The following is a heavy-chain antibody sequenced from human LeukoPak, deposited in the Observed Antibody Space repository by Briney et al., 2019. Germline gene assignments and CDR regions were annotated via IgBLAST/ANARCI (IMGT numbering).Heavy chain of an antibody. V-gene: IGHV1-69*01. CDR2: IIPIFGTA. D-gene: IGHD2-2*02. Sequence: GASVKVSCKACGGTFSSYAISWVRQAPGQGLEWIGGIIPIFGTANYAQKFQGRVTITADESTSTAYMELSSLRSEDTAVYYCARGGVVVPAAIVWFDPWGQGTLVTVSS. J-gene: IGHJ5*02. CDR1: GGTFSSYA. CDR3: ARGGVVVPAAIVWFDP.